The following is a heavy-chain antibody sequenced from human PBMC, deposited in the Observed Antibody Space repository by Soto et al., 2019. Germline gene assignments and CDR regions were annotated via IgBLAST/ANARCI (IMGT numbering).Heavy chain of an antibody. J-gene: IGHJ5*02. V-gene: IGHV1-18*01. CDR2: ISGYNGNT. Sequence: ASVKVSCKASGYIFINYGITWVRQAPGQGLEWMGWISGYNGNTNYAQKFQGRVTMTTDTSTSTAYMELRSLTSGDTAVYYCARDEVPAANWLDRWGQGTLVTVAS. CDR1: GYIFINYG. CDR3: ARDEVPAANWLDR. D-gene: IGHD2-2*01.